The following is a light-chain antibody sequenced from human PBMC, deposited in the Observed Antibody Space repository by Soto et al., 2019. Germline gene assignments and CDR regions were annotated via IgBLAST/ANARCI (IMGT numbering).Light chain of an antibody. Sequence: SYELTQPPSVSVSPGQTASITCSGDKLGDKYACWYQQKPGQSPALVIYQDSKRPSGIPERFSGSNSGNTATLTISGTQAMDEADYYCQAWDSSTASSYVFGTGTKLTVL. J-gene: IGLJ1*01. V-gene: IGLV3-1*01. CDR3: QAWDSSTASSYV. CDR1: KLGDKY. CDR2: QDS.